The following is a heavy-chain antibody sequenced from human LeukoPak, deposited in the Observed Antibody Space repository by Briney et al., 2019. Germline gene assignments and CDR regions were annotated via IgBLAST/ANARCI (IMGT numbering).Heavy chain of an antibody. V-gene: IGHV5-51*01. CDR2: IFPGDSDT. CDR3: AKLDTASWRY. J-gene: IGHJ4*02. Sequence: GESLKISCKGSGYSFTSNWIGWVRQMTGKGLEWMGIIFPGDSDTRYSPSFQGQVTISADKSISTAYLQWSSLKASDTAMYYCAKLDTASWRYWGQGTLVTVSS. D-gene: IGHD2-2*01. CDR1: GYSFTSNW.